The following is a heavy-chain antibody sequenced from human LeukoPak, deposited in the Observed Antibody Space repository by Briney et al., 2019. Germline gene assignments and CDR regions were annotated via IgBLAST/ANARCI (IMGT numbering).Heavy chain of an antibody. CDR1: GFTFSSYG. CDR3: AKRMGPSIAAADLDY. Sequence: GGSLRLSCAASGFTFSSYGMHWVRQAPGKGLEWVAVISYDGSNKYYADSVKGRFTISRDNSKNTLYLQMNSLRAEDTAVYYCAKRMGPSIAAADLDYWGQGTLVTVSS. V-gene: IGHV3-30*18. CDR2: ISYDGSNK. J-gene: IGHJ4*02. D-gene: IGHD6-13*01.